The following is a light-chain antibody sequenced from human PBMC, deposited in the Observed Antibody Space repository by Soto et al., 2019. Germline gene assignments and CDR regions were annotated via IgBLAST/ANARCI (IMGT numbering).Light chain of an antibody. Sequence: DIQMTQSPATLSASVGDRVTITCRASQRVDRWLALYQQKPGQAPKLLISDASTLESGVPSRFSGSGSVTEFTLTIPSLQPDDFATYYCQQYKDYTYTFGQGTKVDIK. CDR3: QQYKDYTYT. CDR2: DAS. CDR1: QRVDRW. J-gene: IGKJ1*01. V-gene: IGKV1-5*01.